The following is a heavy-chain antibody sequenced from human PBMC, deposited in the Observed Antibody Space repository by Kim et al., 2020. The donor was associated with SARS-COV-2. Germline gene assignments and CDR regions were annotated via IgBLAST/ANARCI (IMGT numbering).Heavy chain of an antibody. J-gene: IGHJ6*02. D-gene: IGHD3-10*01. Sequence: GGSLRLSCAASGFTFDDYAMHWVRQAPGKGLEWVSGISWNSGSIGYADSVKGRFTISRDNAKNSLYLQMNSLRAEDTALYYCAKDRSGDYYYGMDVWGQETTVTVSS. CDR1: GFTFDDYA. CDR3: AKDRSGDYYYGMDV. CDR2: ISWNSGSI. V-gene: IGHV3-9*01.